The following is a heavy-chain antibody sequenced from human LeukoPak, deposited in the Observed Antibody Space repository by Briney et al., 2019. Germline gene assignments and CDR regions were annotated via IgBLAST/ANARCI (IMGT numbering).Heavy chain of an antibody. J-gene: IGHJ6*03. D-gene: IGHD6-13*01. CDR3: ARVPIAAAATTYYYYYYYMDV. V-gene: IGHV1-18*01. CDR1: GYTFTSYG. CDR2: ISAYNGNT. Sequence: ASVKVSCKASGYTFTSYGISWVRQAPGQGLEWMGWISAYNGNTNYAQKLQGRDTMTTDTSTSTAYMELRSLRSDDTAVYYCARVPIAAAATTYYYYYYYMDVWGKGTTVTVSS.